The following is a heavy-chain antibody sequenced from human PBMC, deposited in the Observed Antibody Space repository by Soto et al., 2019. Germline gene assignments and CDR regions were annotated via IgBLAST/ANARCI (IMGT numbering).Heavy chain of an antibody. CDR3: ARSPRSSPYFDF. J-gene: IGHJ4*02. V-gene: IGHV5-51*01. CDR1: GYTFSNFW. Sequence: GESLKISCQCSGYTFSNFWIGWVRQLPGQGLEWMGIIYPSDHETRYSPSFLGKVTISAETSINTAYLQWSSLEASDSAFYFCARSPRSSPYFDFWGQGALVTVSS. CDR2: IYPSDHET. D-gene: IGHD6-13*01.